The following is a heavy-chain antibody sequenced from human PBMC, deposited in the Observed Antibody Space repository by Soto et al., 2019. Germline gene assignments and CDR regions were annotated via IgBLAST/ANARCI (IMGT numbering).Heavy chain of an antibody. J-gene: IGHJ4*02. V-gene: IGHV1-3*01. CDR1: GYTFTSYA. Sequence: RASVKVSCKASGYTFTSYAMHWVRQAPGQRLEWMGWINAGNGNTKYSQKFQGRVTITRDTSASTAYMELSSLRSEDTAVYYCARDADPMTTVTPFDYWGQGTLVTVSS. D-gene: IGHD4-17*01. CDR2: INAGNGNT. CDR3: ARDADPMTTVTPFDY.